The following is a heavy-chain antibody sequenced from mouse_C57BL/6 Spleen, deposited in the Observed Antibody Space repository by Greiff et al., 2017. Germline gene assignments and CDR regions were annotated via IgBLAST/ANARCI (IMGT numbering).Heavy chain of an antibody. V-gene: IGHV1-81*01. CDR3: ERWVGDAMDY. Sequence: VQLLQSGAGLARPGASLSLSCTASGYTFTTYGISWVRQRPGPGLEWIGEIYTRGGNTYYNEKFKWNATLNEDKSTSAAYMEVRSLTAEDSADYFGERWVGDAMDYWGQGTSVTVSS. J-gene: IGHJ4*01. CDR2: IYTRGGNT. D-gene: IGHD1-1*01. CDR1: GYTFTTYG.